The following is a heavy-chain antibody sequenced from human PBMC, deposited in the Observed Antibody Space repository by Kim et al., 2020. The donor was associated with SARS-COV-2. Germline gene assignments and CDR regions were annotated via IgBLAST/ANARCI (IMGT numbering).Heavy chain of an antibody. Sequence: SETLSLTCTVSGASISNFRWSWIRQPPGKGLEWVGYISHTGTTQYNPSLKTRIIISADTSKNQISLKLNSVTAVDTAVYYCVRDKGVDPVTRFDYWGQGSLVTVSS. CDR1: GASISNFR. D-gene: IGHD4-17*01. CDR2: ISHTGTT. CDR3: VRDKGVDPVTRFDY. J-gene: IGHJ4*02. V-gene: IGHV4-59*13.